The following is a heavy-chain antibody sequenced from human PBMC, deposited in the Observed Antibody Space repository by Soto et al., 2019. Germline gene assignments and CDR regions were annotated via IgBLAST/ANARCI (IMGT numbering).Heavy chain of an antibody. Sequence: QVHLVQSGAEVKKPGASVKVSCKGSGYAFTTYGITWVRQAPGQGLEWMGWISAHNGNTNYAQKLQGRVTVTRDTSTSTAYMELRSLRSDDSAVFYCARGRYGDYWGQGALVTVSS. CDR1: GYAFTTYG. V-gene: IGHV1-18*01. D-gene: IGHD1-1*01. CDR2: ISAHNGNT. J-gene: IGHJ4*02. CDR3: ARGRYGDY.